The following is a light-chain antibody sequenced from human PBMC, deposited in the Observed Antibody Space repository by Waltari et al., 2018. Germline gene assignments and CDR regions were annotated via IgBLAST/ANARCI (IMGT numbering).Light chain of an antibody. CDR3: MIWHDSAWV. V-gene: IGLV5-45*01. CDR2: YKSVSDK. Sequence: QAVLTQPASLSASPGASASLTCTLRSGIYVGTYRIYWYQQKPGSPPQYLLGYKSVSDKQQGSGVPSRFSGFKDASANAGILLISGLQSEDEADYYCMIWHDSAWVFGGGTKLTVL. CDR1: SGIYVGTYR. J-gene: IGLJ3*02.